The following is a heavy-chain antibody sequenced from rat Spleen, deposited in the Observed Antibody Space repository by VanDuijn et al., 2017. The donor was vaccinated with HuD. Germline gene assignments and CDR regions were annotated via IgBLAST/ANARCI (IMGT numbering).Heavy chain of an antibody. J-gene: IGHJ2*01. CDR1: GSSITSNY. CDR3: ARWGHTGYFDH. CDR2: INYSGST. D-gene: IGHD4-2*01. V-gene: IGHV3-1*01. Sequence: EVQLQESGPGLVKPSQSLSLTCSVTGSSITSNYWGWIREFPGNKLDWMGYINYSGSTTYNPSLKRRISINRDTSKNQFFLQLNSVTTEDTATYYCARWGHTGYFDHWGQGVMVTVSS.